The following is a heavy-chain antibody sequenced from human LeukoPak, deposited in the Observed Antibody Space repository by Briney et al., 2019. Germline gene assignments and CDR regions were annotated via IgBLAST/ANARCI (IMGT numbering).Heavy chain of an antibody. D-gene: IGHD2-2*01. CDR3: AKSGCSSTSCYLNY. J-gene: IGHJ4*02. Sequence: PGNSLRLSCAASGFTFDDYAMPWVRQAPGQRLKSVSGISWNSGSIGYADSVKGRFTISRDNAKNSLYLQMNSLRPEDMALYYCAKSGCSSTSCYLNYWGQGILVTVSS. V-gene: IGHV3-9*03. CDR2: ISWNSGSI. CDR1: GFTFDDYA.